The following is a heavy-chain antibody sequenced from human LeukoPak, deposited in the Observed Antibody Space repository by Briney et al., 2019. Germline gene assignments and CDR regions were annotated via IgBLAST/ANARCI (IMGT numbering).Heavy chain of an antibody. V-gene: IGHV1-3*01. CDR3: ARGGLTYYYGSAPDY. D-gene: IGHD3-10*01. CDR1: GYTFTSYA. J-gene: IGHJ4*02. CDR2: INAGNGNT. Sequence: ASVKVSCKASGYTFTSYAMHWVRQAPGQGLEWMGWINAGNGNTKYSQKFQGRVTITRDTSASTAYMELSSLRSEDTAVYYCARGGLTYYYGSAPDYWGQGTLVTVSS.